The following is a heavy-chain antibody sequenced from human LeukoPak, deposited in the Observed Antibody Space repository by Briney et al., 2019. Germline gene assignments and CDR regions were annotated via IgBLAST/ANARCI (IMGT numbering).Heavy chain of an antibody. Sequence: SETLSLTCTVSGGSISSSSYYWGWIRQPPGKGLEWIGSIYYSGSTYYNPSLKSRVTISVDTSKNQFSLKLSSVTAADTAVYYCAREATSGTNLNWFDPWGQGTLVTVSS. CDR3: AREATSGTNLNWFDP. CDR1: GGSISSSSYY. D-gene: IGHD1-1*01. CDR2: IYYSGST. J-gene: IGHJ5*02. V-gene: IGHV4-39*07.